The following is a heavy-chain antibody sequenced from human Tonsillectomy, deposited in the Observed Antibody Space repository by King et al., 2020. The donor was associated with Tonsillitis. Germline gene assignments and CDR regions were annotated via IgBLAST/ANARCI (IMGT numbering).Heavy chain of an antibody. CDR3: ARVVTGTTDYKNYYGMDV. V-gene: IGHV1-2*02. J-gene: IGHJ6*02. CDR1: GYTFTGYY. D-gene: IGHD1-20*01. CDR2: INPNSGGT. Sequence: QLVQSGAEVKKPGASVKVSCKASGYTFTGYYMHWVRQAPGQGLELMGWINPNSGGTNYAQKVQGRVTMTRDTAQSTAYMGLGRVRSEDTAVYYCARVVTGTTDYKNYYGMDVWGQGTTVTVSS.